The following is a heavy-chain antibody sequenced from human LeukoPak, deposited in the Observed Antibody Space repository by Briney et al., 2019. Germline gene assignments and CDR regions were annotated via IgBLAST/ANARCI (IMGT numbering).Heavy chain of an antibody. Sequence: SGGSLRLSCAASGFTFSSYEMNWVRQAPGKGLEWVSYISSSGSTIYYADSVKGRFTISRDNAKNSLYLQMDSLRAEDTAVYYCSRDVGATDSVFDYWGQGTLVTVSS. J-gene: IGHJ4*02. D-gene: IGHD1-26*01. CDR3: SRDVGATDSVFDY. CDR2: ISSSGSTI. V-gene: IGHV3-48*03. CDR1: GFTFSSYE.